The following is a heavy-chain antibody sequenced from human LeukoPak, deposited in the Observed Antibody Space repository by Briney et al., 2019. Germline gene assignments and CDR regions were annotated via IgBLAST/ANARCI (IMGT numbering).Heavy chain of an antibody. J-gene: IGHJ4*02. CDR2: IYYSCST. CDR1: GGSISSYY. D-gene: IGHD5-18*01. V-gene: IGHV4-59*01. CDR3: ARQSGYSSGNYYFDY. Sequence: PSETLSLTCTVSGGSISSYYWSWIRQPPGKGLDWIGYIYYSCSTNYNPSLKSLVTISVDTSKNQFSLKLSSVTAADTAVYYCARQSGYSSGNYYFDYWGPGTLVTVSS.